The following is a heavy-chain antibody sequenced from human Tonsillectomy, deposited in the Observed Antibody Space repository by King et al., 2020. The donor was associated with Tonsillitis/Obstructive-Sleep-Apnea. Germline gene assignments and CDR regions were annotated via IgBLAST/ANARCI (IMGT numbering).Heavy chain of an antibody. J-gene: IGHJ4*02. Sequence: VQLVESGAEVKKPGASVKVSCTASGYTFTGYYMHWVRQAPGQGLEWMGWINPNSGGTNSAQKFQGRVTMTRDTSISTAYMELSRLRSDDTAVYFCARGQNVLADIAVVPAPIGYWGQGPLVTVSS. V-gene: IGHV1-2*02. D-gene: IGHD2-2*01. CDR2: INPNSGGT. CDR3: ARGQNVLADIAVVPAPIGY. CDR1: GYTFTGYY.